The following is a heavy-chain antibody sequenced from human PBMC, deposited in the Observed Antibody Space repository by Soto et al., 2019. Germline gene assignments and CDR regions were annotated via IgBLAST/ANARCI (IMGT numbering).Heavy chain of an antibody. CDR3: AGGVMYSGSYQD. V-gene: IGHV3-48*04. J-gene: IGHJ4*02. CDR2: ISSSGSTI. Sequence: GGSLRLSCAASGFTFSSYGMHWVRQAPGKGLEWVSYISSSGSTIKYADSVKGRFTISRDNAKNSLYLQMNSLRVEDTAVYYCAGGVMYSGSYQDWGLGSLVTVSS. D-gene: IGHD1-26*01. CDR1: GFTFSSYG.